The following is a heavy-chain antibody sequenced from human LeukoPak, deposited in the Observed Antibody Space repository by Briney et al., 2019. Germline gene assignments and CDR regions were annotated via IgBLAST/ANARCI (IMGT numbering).Heavy chain of an antibody. D-gene: IGHD3-22*01. V-gene: IGHV3-33*08. CDR1: GFTFSSYG. CDR2: IWYGGSNK. Sequence: GGYLRLSCAASGFTFSSYGMHWVRQAPGKGLEWVAVIWYGGSNKYYADSVKGRFTISRDNSKNTLYLQMNSLRAEDTAVYYCARDPERYYYDSSGYYDWGQGTLVTVSS. CDR3: ARDPERYYYDSSGYYD. J-gene: IGHJ4*02.